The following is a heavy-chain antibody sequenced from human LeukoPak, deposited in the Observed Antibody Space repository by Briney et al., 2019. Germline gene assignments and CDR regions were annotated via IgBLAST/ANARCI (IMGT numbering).Heavy chain of an antibody. D-gene: IGHD6-25*01. CDR3: ARGGGPDAFDI. CDR2: IFYSGTT. CDR1: GGSISGHY. J-gene: IGHJ3*02. V-gene: IGHV4-59*11. Sequence: SETLSLTCTVSGGSISGHYWSWIRQPPGKGLEWIGYIFYSGTTHYNSSLESRLTISLDTSKKRFSLKPTSVTAADTAVYFCARGGGPDAFDIWGQGTMVSVS.